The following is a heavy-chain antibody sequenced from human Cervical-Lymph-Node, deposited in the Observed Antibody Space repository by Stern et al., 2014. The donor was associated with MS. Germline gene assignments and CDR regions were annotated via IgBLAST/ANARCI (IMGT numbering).Heavy chain of an antibody. J-gene: IGHJ6*02. V-gene: IGHV3-23*01. CDR3: AKDLGRGVVVVPLYGLDV. Sequence: EVQLLESGGGLVQPGGSLRLSCAASGFTFSTYAFSWVRQAPGKGLEWVSSISDSGFYTYYVDPVKCRFTISRDNSKSMLYLEMQSLRAEDTAVYHCAKDLGRGVVVVPLYGLDVWGQGTTVTVSS. CDR2: ISDSGFYT. D-gene: IGHD2-2*01. CDR1: GFTFSTYA.